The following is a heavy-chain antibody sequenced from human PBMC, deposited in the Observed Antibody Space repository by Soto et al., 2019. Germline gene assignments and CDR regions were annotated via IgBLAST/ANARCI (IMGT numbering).Heavy chain of an antibody. V-gene: IGHV3-64*02. Sequence: EVQLVESGEGLVQPGGSLRLSCAASGFTFSSYAMHWVRQAPGKGLEYVSAISSNGGSTYYADSVKGRFTISRDNSKNMLYLQMGSLRAEDMAVYYCARGGYCSSTSCYPSSYYYYGMDVWGQGTTVTVSS. CDR1: GFTFSSYA. J-gene: IGHJ6*02. CDR3: ARGGYCSSTSCYPSSYYYYGMDV. D-gene: IGHD2-2*01. CDR2: ISSNGGST.